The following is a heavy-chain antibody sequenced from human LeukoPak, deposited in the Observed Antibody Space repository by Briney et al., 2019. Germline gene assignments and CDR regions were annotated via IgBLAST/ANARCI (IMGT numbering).Heavy chain of an antibody. CDR2: IIPIFGTA. Sequence: GASVKVSCKASGGTFSSYAISWVRQAPGQGLEWMGGIIPIFGTANYAQKFQGRVTITADESTSTAYMELSSLRSEDTAVYYCARAPTDLGPYYYYGMDVWGQGTTVTVSS. CDR3: ARAPTDLGPYYYYGMDV. J-gene: IGHJ6*02. D-gene: IGHD2-21*02. V-gene: IGHV1-69*13. CDR1: GGTFSSYA.